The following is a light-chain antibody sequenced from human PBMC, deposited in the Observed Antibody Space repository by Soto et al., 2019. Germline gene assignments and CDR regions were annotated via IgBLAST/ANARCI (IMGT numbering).Light chain of an antibody. V-gene: IGKV1-33*01. J-gene: IGKJ1*01. CDR3: QQYDNWPPEGP. CDR2: GAS. CDR1: QDISNF. Sequence: DIQMTQSPSSLSASVGDRVTITCQASQDISNFLNWYQQKPGKAPRLLIYGASNLERGVPSRFSGSGSGTDFTFTISSLQPEDIATYYCQQYDNWPPEGPFGQGTKVDIK.